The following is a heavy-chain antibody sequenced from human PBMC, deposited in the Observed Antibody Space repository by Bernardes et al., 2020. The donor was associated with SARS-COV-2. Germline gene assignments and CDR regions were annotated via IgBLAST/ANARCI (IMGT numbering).Heavy chain of an antibody. D-gene: IGHD2-15*01. CDR1: GFTFSNSA. V-gene: IGHV3-23*01. CDR3: AKRKYCGGGGCYYFDY. Sequence: GGSLRLSCAASGFTFSNSAMSWVRQAPGKGPEWVSAISGTGGNTYYADSVKGRFTISRDNSKSTLYLQLNSLRAEDTAIYYCAKRKYCGGGGCYYFDYWGQGTLVTVSS. CDR2: ISGTGGNT. J-gene: IGHJ4*02.